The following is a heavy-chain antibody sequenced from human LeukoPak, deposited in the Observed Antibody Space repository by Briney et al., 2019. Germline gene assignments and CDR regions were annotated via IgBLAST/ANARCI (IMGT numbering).Heavy chain of an antibody. D-gene: IGHD6-13*01. Sequence: SETLSLTCTVSGGSISSYYWSWIRQPPGKGLEWIGYIYTSGSTNYNTSLKSRVTISVDTSKNRFSLKLSSVTAADTAVYYCARRGSSWSGWFDPWGQGTLVTVSS. V-gene: IGHV4-4*09. CDR3: ARRGSSWSGWFDP. CDR2: IYTSGST. CDR1: GGSISSYY. J-gene: IGHJ5*02.